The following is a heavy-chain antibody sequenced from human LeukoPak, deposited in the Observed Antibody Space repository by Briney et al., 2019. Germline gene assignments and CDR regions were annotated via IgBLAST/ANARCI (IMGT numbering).Heavy chain of an antibody. V-gene: IGHV4-30-2*01. D-gene: IGHD2-8*01. Sequence: SETLSLTCTVSGGSISSYSWSWIRQPPGKGLEWIGYIYHSGSTYYNPSLKSRVTISVDRSKNQFSLKLSSVTAADTAVYYCSGNGVYDAFDIWGQGTMVTVSS. J-gene: IGHJ3*02. CDR3: SGNGVYDAFDI. CDR1: GGSISSYS. CDR2: IYHSGST.